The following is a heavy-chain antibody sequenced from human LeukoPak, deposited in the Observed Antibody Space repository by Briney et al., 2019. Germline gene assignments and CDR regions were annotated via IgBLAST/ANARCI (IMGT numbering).Heavy chain of an antibody. CDR1: GGSISSGGYY. CDR2: IYYSGST. Sequence: PSETLSLTCTVSGGSISSGGYYWSWIRQHPGKGLEWIGYIYYSGSTYYNPSLKSRVTISVDTSKNQFSLKLSSVTAADTAIYYCARSSSTSSYYYYGMDVWGQGTTVTVSS. CDR3: ARSSSTSSYYYYGMDV. V-gene: IGHV4-31*03. J-gene: IGHJ6*02.